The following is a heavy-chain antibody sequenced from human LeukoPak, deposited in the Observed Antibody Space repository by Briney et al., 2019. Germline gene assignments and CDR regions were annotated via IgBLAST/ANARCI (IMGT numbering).Heavy chain of an antibody. Sequence: NPGGSLRLSCAASGFTFDDYGMSWVRQAPGKGLEWVSSISSSSSYIYYADSVKGRFTISRDNAKNSLYLQMNSLRAEDTAVYYCARDCPSNDYGDYCSGPDAFDIWGQGTMVTVSS. CDR1: GFTFDDYG. CDR2: ISSSSSYI. J-gene: IGHJ3*02. D-gene: IGHD4-17*01. V-gene: IGHV3-21*01. CDR3: ARDCPSNDYGDYCSGPDAFDI.